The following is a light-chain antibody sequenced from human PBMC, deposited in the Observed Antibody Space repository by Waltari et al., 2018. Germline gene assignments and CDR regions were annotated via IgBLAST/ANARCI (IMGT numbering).Light chain of an antibody. Sequence: QLVLTQSPSASASLGASVKLTCTLDCGHRSTIVASLLQHPEERPRYLMKINSDGSHSKGDEIPDRFSGTSSGAERYLTIASVQSEDEADYCCQTGGHGTWVFGGGTKLTVL. J-gene: IGLJ3*02. V-gene: IGLV4-69*01. CDR2: INSDGSH. CDR3: QTGGHGTWV. CDR1: CGHRSTI.